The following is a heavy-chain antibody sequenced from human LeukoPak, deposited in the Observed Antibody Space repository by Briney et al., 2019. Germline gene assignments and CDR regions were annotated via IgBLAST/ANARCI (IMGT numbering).Heavy chain of an antibody. J-gene: IGHJ5*02. CDR3: AREEPHNYMANWFDP. V-gene: IGHV4-4*07. D-gene: IGHD4-11*01. CDR1: GGSFSGYY. CDR2: IYTSGST. Sequence: SETLSLTCAVYGGSFSGYYWSWIRQPAGKGLEWIGRIYTSGSTNYNPSLKSRVTMSVDTSKNQFSLKLSSVTAADTAVYYCAREEPHNYMANWFDPWGQGTLVTVSS.